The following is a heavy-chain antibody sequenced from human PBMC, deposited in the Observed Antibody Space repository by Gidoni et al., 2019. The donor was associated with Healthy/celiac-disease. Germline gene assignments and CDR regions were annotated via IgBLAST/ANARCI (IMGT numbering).Heavy chain of an antibody. V-gene: IGHV4-61*01. J-gene: IGHJ2*01. CDR3: ARVVYRLDGDYGYHWYFDL. Sequence: QVQLQESGPGLVKPSETLSLTCTVSGGSVSSGSYSWSWIRQPPGKGLEWIGYIYYSGSTNYNPSLKSRVTISVDTSKNQFSLKLSSVTAADTAVYYCARVVYRLDGDYGYHWYFDLWGRGTLVTVSS. D-gene: IGHD4-17*01. CDR2: IYYSGST. CDR1: GGSVSSGSYS.